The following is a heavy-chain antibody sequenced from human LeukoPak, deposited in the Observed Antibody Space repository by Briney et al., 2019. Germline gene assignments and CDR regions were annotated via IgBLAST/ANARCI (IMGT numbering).Heavy chain of an antibody. CDR3: ARDYRRAIVVVVDYGMDV. Sequence: PGGSLRLSCAASGFTFSTYAMHWVRQAPGKGLEWVAVISYDGSNKYYADSVKGRFTISRDNSKNTLYLQMNSLRAEDTAVYYCARDYRRAIVVVVDYGMDVWGQGTTVTVSS. CDR2: ISYDGSNK. CDR1: GFTFSTYA. J-gene: IGHJ6*02. V-gene: IGHV3-30-3*01. D-gene: IGHD2-2*01.